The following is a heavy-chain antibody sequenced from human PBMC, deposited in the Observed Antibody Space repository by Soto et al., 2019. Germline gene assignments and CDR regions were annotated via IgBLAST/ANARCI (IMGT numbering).Heavy chain of an antibody. V-gene: IGHV3-11*01. D-gene: IGHD4-17*01. CDR2: ISSSGYTT. J-gene: IGHJ4*02. CDR1: GFTFTDYY. Sequence: GGSLRLSCEASGFTFTDYYMSWIRQAPGKGLEWVSYISSSGYTTYYADSVKGRFTISRDNAKNSLFLQMNNLRAEDTAVYYCARGGAGYGDVSGDYWGRGNLVTVSS. CDR3: ARGGAGYGDVSGDY.